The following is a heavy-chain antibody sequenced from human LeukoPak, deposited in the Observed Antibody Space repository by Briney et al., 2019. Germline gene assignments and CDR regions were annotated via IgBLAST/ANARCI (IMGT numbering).Heavy chain of an antibody. V-gene: IGHV3-23*01. Sequence: QPGGSLRLSCAASGFTFSSYAMSWVRQAPGKGLEWVSGISGSGGSTYSADSVKGRFTISRDNSKNTLYLQMNSLRAEDTAVYYCAKGLGIAVAAPFDYWGQGTLVTVSS. CDR2: ISGSGGST. CDR1: GFTFSSYA. J-gene: IGHJ4*02. D-gene: IGHD6-19*01. CDR3: AKGLGIAVAAPFDY.